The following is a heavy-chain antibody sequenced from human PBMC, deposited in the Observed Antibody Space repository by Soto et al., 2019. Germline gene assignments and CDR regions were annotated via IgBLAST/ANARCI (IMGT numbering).Heavy chain of an antibody. J-gene: IGHJ4*02. Sequence: QVQLQQWGAGLLKPSETLSLTCAVYGGSFSGYYWSWIRQPPGKGLEWIGEINHSGSTNYNPSLKSRVTISVDTSKNQFSLKLSSVTAADTAVYYCATLRGWYKVDYWGQGTLVTVSS. CDR2: INHSGST. CDR1: GGSFSGYY. V-gene: IGHV4-34*01. D-gene: IGHD6-19*01. CDR3: ATLRGWYKVDY.